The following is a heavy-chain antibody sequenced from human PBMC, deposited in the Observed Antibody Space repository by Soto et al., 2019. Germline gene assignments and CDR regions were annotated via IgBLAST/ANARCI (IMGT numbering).Heavy chain of an antibody. CDR1: GFSFSRYT. J-gene: IGHJ3*02. V-gene: IGHV3-23*01. Sequence: GGSLRLSCAASGFSFSRYTMNWVRQAPGKGLEWVSTILVGGSTHYEDSVNGRFTISRDGSKNTVYLQMNSLTAGDTAVYYCAKATATGGGAFDICGQGTMVTVSS. D-gene: IGHD2-8*02. CDR2: ILVGGST. CDR3: AKATATGGGAFDI.